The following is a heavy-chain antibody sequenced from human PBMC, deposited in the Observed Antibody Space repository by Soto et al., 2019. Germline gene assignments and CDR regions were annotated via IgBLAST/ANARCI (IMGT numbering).Heavy chain of an antibody. Sequence: QVQLQQWGAGLLKPSETLSLTCAVYGGSLSGYYWSWVRQSPGKGLEWIGEINESGNTKFNPSLDSRVTLSRDMSKNQFSLQLTSLTAADTAVYYCARGMGLGLGEQTALGYWGQGTLVTVSS. CDR1: GGSLSGYY. CDR3: ARGMGLGLGEQTALGY. CDR2: INESGNT. J-gene: IGHJ4*02. V-gene: IGHV4-34*01. D-gene: IGHD3-16*01.